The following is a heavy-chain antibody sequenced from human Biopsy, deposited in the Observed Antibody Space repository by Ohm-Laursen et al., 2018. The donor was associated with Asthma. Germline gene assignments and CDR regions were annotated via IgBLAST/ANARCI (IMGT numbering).Heavy chain of an antibody. Sequence: SLRLSCSASGFTFSTYGMHWVRQAPGKGLEWVAYIAWDGINSYYADSVKGRFTISGDYSKNTLYLQMHSLRAEDTAVYYCARGDSSNWSHYYFDYWGQGTLVTVSS. V-gene: IGHV3-30*03. CDR1: GFTFSTYG. J-gene: IGHJ4*02. CDR2: IAWDGINS. CDR3: ARGDSSNWSHYYFDY. D-gene: IGHD3-22*01.